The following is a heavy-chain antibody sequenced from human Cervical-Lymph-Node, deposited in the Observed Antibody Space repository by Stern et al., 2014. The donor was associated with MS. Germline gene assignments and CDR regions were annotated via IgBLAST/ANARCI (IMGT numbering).Heavy chain of an antibody. CDR1: GYIFTNYY. Sequence: QDQLVQSGAEVRKPGASVKVSCKASGYIFTNYYMHWVRQAPGQGLLWMGILNPSGGSTTYTQTFQGRVTVTRDTSTSTVYMELSSLRSEDTAVYYCARADREYSSAYYFDYWGQGTLVTVSS. J-gene: IGHJ4*02. CDR2: LNPSGGST. D-gene: IGHD3-16*01. V-gene: IGHV1-46*03. CDR3: ARADREYSSAYYFDY.